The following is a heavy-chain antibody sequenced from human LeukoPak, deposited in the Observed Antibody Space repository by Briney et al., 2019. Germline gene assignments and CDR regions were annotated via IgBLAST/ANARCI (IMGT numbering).Heavy chain of an antibody. CDR3: ARSLTFVEMATSFGG. CDR1: GFTFSSYS. CDR2: ISSSSSYI. V-gene: IGHV3-21*01. J-gene: IGHJ4*02. Sequence: GGSLRLSCAASGFTFSSYSMNWVRQAPGKGLEWVSSISSSSSYIYYADSVKGRFTISRDNAKNSLYLQMNSLRAEDTAVYYCARSLTFVEMATSFGGWGQGTLVTVSS. D-gene: IGHD5-24*01.